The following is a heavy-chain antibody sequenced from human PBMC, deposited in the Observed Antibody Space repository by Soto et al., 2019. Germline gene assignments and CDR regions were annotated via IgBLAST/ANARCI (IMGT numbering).Heavy chain of an antibody. J-gene: IGHJ4*02. CDR2: ITSSSTTI. Sequence: EVQLVESGGGLVQPGGSLRLTCAASGFTFSSYSMNWVRQAPGKGLEWVSYITSSSTTIYYADSVKGRFTISRDNAKNSLYLQMNSLRAEDTAVYYCAGLSTVTGDYWGQGTLVTVSS. CDR1: GFTFSSYS. D-gene: IGHD4-17*01. V-gene: IGHV3-48*01. CDR3: AGLSTVTGDY.